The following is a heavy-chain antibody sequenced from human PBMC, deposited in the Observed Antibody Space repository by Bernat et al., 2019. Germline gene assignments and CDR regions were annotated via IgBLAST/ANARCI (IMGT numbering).Heavy chain of an antibody. CDR2: INWNGDST. V-gene: IGHV3-20*04. CDR1: GFTFSSYS. D-gene: IGHD4-17*01. J-gene: IGHJ2*01. Sequence: EVQLVESGGGLVKPGGSLRLSCAASGFTFSSYSMNWVRQAPGKGLEWVSRINWNGDSTAYAASVKGRFTISRDNAKNSLYLQMNSLRAEDTALYFCARDPTVTTLYWYFDLWGRGTLVTVSS. CDR3: ARDPTVTTLYWYFDL.